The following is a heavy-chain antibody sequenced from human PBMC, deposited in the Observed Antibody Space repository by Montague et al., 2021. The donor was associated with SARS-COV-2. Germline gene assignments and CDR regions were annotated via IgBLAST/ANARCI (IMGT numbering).Heavy chain of an antibody. CDR1: GFIFSNYA. CDR2: ISSDGDRT. D-gene: IGHD3-22*01. J-gene: IGHJ4*02. V-gene: IGHV3-64D*08. Sequence: SLRLSCAASGFIFSNYAMHWVRQAPGKGLQYVSVISSDGDRTYYADSVKGRFIISRDNSKNTLDLQMTSLRAEDTAVYYCVKGRSSGVAATVMVYWGQGTLVTVSS. CDR3: VKGRSSGVAATVMVY.